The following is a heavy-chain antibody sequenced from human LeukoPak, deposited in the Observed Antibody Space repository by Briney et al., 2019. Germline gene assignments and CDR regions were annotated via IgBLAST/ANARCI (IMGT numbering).Heavy chain of an antibody. D-gene: IGHD3-10*02. CDR1: NFTFSNFA. CDR3: AELGITMIGGV. V-gene: IGHV3-30*18. Sequence: PGGSLRLSCEASNFTFSNFAMHWVRQSPGKGLEWLSVMSYDGSDTQYLDSVKGRFTISRDNSKNILYLQMNSLRAEDTAVYYCAELGITMIGGVWGKGTTVTISS. J-gene: IGHJ6*04. CDR2: MSYDGSDT.